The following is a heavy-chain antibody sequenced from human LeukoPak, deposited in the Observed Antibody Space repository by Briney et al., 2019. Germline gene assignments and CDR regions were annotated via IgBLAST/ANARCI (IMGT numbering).Heavy chain of an antibody. D-gene: IGHD1-1*01. Sequence: ASVKVSCKASGYTFTGYYMHWVRPAPGQGLEWMGWINPSSGGTNYAQKFQGRVTMTRDTSISTAYMELNRLRSDDTAVYYCARDRSSYNFDYWGQGTLVTVSS. CDR2: INPSSGGT. J-gene: IGHJ4*02. CDR1: GYTFTGYY. V-gene: IGHV1-2*02. CDR3: ARDRSSYNFDY.